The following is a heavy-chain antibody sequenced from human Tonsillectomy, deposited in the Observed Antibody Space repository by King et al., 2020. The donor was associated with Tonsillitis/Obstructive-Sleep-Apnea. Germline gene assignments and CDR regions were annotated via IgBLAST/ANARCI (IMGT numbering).Heavy chain of an antibody. D-gene: IGHD2-2*02. CDR3: ARAQGHCSSSSCYTAFDY. Sequence: VQLVESGGGLVQPGGSLRLSCAASGFTFRSYAMSWVRQAPGKGLEWVSGISGSGNSPYYEDSVKGRFTISRDNSKNMLYLQMNSLRAEDTAVYYCARAQGHCSSSSCYTAFDYWGQGILVTVSS. V-gene: IGHV3-23*04. J-gene: IGHJ4*02. CDR1: GFTFRSYA. CDR2: ISGSGNSP.